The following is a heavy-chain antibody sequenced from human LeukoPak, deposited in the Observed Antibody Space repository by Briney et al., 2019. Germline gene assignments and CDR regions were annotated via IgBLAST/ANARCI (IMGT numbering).Heavy chain of an antibody. Sequence: ASVKVSCKASGYTFTSYGISWVRQAPGQGLEWMGWISAYNGNTNYAQKLQGRVTITTDTSTCTAYMELRSLRSDDTAVYYCARGAPNYYDSSGLRIWGQGTMVTVSS. J-gene: IGHJ3*02. V-gene: IGHV1-18*01. D-gene: IGHD3-22*01. CDR1: GYTFTSYG. CDR2: ISAYNGNT. CDR3: ARGAPNYYDSSGLRI.